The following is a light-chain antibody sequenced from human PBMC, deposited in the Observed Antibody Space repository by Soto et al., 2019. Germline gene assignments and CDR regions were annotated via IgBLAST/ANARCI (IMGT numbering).Light chain of an antibody. Sequence: QAVVTQPPSASGTPGQRVTISCSGGSSNIGTNAVNWYQQLPGTAPKLLMFSNERRPSVVPDRVSGSKAVTSASLAISGLRSDDEADYYCAVWDDSLNGPVFGGGTKLTVL. CDR3: AVWDDSLNGPV. CDR1: SSNIGTNA. V-gene: IGLV1-44*01. CDR2: SNE. J-gene: IGLJ2*01.